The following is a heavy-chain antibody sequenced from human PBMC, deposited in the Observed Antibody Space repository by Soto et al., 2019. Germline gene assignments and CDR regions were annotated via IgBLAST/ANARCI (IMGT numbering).Heavy chain of an antibody. CDR3: ARADSSSWYGYYGMDV. D-gene: IGHD6-13*01. Sequence: GASVKVSCKASGGTFSSYAISWVRQAPGQRLEWMGWINAGNGNTKYSQKFQGRVTITRDTSASTAYMELSSLRSEDTAVYYCARADSSSWYGYYGMDVWGQGTTVTVSS. CDR2: INAGNGNT. CDR1: GGTFSSYA. V-gene: IGHV1-3*01. J-gene: IGHJ6*02.